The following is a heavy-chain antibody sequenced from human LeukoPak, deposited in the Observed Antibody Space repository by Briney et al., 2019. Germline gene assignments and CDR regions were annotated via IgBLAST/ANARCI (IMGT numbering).Heavy chain of an antibody. J-gene: IGHJ5*02. CDR2: INHSGST. D-gene: IGHD6-6*01. V-gene: IGHV4-34*01. CDR1: GGSFSGYY. Sequence: SETLSLTCAVYGGSFSGYYWSWIRQPPGKGLEWIGEINHSGSTNYNPSLKSRVTISVDTSKNQFSLKLSSVTAADTAVYYCARDGSIAARGWCDPWGQGTLVTVSS. CDR3: ARDGSIAARGWCDP.